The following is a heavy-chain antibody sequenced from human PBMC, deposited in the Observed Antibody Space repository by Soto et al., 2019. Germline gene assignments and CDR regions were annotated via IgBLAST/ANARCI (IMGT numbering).Heavy chain of an antibody. CDR2: IYWDDDK. V-gene: IGHV2-5*02. CDR1: GFSLTSRGVG. CDR3: AKRLTTVTWWFDP. Sequence: QITLKESGPTLVKPTQTLTLTCTFSGFSLTSRGVGVGWIRQPPGKALEWLALIYWDDDKRYSPSLKSRLTITQDTSNDQVVLTMNNMDPADTATYFCAKRLTTVTWWFDPWGQVTLVTVSS. J-gene: IGHJ5*02. D-gene: IGHD4-17*01.